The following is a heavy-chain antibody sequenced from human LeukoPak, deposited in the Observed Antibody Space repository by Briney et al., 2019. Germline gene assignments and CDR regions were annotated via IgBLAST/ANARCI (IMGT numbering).Heavy chain of an antibody. CDR2: ITGSGDTI. J-gene: IGHJ1*01. Sequence: PGGSLRLSCSASGFSFSSYEVNWVRQAPGKGLEWISYITGSGDTIYYADSVKGRFTISRDNAKNSLYLQMNSLRAEDTAVYYCARGVDTAMGTVQHWGQGTLVTVSS. CDR3: ARGVDTAMGTVQH. CDR1: GFSFSSYE. D-gene: IGHD5-18*01. V-gene: IGHV3-48*03.